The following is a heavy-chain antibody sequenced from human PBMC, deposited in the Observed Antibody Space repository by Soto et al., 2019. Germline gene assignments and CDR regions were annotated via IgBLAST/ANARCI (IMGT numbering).Heavy chain of an antibody. Sequence: QLQLQESGPGLVKPSETLSLTCTVSGGSISSSSYYWGWIRQPPGKGLEWIGSIYYSGSTYYNPSLESRVTISVDTSKNQFSLKLSSVTAADTAVYYWARQPYCSSTSCYPFSNWFDPWGQGTLVTVSS. J-gene: IGHJ5*02. CDR3: ARQPYCSSTSCYPFSNWFDP. CDR1: GGSISSSSYY. D-gene: IGHD2-2*01. CDR2: IYYSGST. V-gene: IGHV4-39*01.